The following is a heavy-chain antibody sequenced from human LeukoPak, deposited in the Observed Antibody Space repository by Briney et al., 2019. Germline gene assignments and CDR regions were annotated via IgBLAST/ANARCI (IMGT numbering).Heavy chain of an antibody. CDR3: ARGDDSSGYYYYY. V-gene: IGHV1-69*05. CDR2: IIPIFGTA. Sequence: ASVKVSCKASGGTFSSYAISWVRQAPGQGLEWMGGIIPIFGTANYAQKFQGRVTMTRDMSTSTVYMELSSLRSEDTAVYYCARGDDSSGYYYYYWGQGTLVTVSS. CDR1: GGTFSSYA. D-gene: IGHD3-22*01. J-gene: IGHJ4*02.